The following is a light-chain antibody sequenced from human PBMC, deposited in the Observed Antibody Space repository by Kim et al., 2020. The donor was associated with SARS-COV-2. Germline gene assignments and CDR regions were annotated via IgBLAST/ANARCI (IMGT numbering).Light chain of an antibody. V-gene: IGKV3-11*01. CDR3: QQHSDCPLT. CDR1: RSISTY. Sequence: LRPEERATLSGRAGRSISTYLAWNQQKPGQATRLVLYDVSSRATGIPGRLSGSGSRTDFTLTMSSLDPEDFAVYYCQQHSDCPLTCGGGTKLEL. CDR2: DVS. J-gene: IGKJ4*01.